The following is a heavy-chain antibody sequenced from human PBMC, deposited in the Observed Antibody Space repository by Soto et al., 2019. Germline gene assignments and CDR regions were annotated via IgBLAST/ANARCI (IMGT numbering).Heavy chain of an antibody. J-gene: IGHJ4*02. Sequence: QVQLQESGPGLVKPSQTLSLTCTVSGGSISTGGYYWTWIRQHPGKSLEWIGYIYYSGSTYSNPSLKSRVTISVDTSKNQFSLKLSSVTAADTAVYYCARGLSVTLFDNWGQGTLVTVSS. CDR2: IYYSGST. D-gene: IGHD4-17*01. CDR1: GGSISTGGYY. V-gene: IGHV4-31*03. CDR3: ARGLSVTLFDN.